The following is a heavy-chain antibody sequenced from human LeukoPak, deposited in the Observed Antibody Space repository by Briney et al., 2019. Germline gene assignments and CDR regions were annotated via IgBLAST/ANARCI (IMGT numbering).Heavy chain of an antibody. D-gene: IGHD3-9*01. CDR1: GFTFSNSA. CDR3: ARDPLRYLRVGHYDY. J-gene: IGHJ4*02. Sequence: GGSLRLSCAATGFTFSNSAMNWVRQVPGKGLEWVSSIDYDSSHIYYAASVRGRFTISRDNARNSVYLQMNSLRVEDTAVYYCARDPLRYLRVGHYDYWGQGTLVAVSS. V-gene: IGHV3-21*01. CDR2: IDYDSSHI.